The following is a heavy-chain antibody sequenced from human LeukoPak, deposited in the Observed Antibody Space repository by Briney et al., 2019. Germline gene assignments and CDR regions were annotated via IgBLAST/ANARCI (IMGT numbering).Heavy chain of an antibody. D-gene: IGHD6-13*01. V-gene: IGHV3-30*18. Sequence: GGSLRLSCAASGFTFSDYGMHWVRQAPGKGLEWVAVIANDGRDKKYADSVRGRFTISRDNSKNTVYLQMNSLRAEDTAVFYCVKDMRIKAAGYYFDYWGQGTLVTVSS. CDR1: GFTFSDYG. J-gene: IGHJ4*02. CDR2: IANDGRDK. CDR3: VKDMRIKAAGYYFDY.